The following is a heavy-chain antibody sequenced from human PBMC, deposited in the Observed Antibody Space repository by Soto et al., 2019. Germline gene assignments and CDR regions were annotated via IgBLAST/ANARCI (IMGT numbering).Heavy chain of an antibody. J-gene: IGHJ6*02. CDR1: GYNCTNFG. D-gene: IGHD2-15*01. Sequence: QVHLVQSGAEVRKPGASVKVSCKTSGYNCTNFGISWVRQAPGQGLEWLGWITAFNGNTNYGQKLQDRVTMTIDTSTSTGYMELRHLRSDDTAVYYCARDLGGVEVPGVTRADVWGQGTTVILSS. CDR2: ITAFNGNT. V-gene: IGHV1-18*01. CDR3: ARDLGGVEVPGVTRADV.